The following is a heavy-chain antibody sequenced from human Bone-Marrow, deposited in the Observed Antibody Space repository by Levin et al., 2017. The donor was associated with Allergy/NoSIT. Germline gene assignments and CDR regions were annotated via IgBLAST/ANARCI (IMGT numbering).Heavy chain of an antibody. V-gene: IGHV3-21*01. D-gene: IGHD4-17*01. CDR3: ARDPYGDYLDY. CDR1: GFTFSSYS. CDR2: ISSSSSYI. Sequence: VASVKVSCAASGFTFSSYSMNWVRQAPGKGLEWVSSISSSSSYIYYADSVKGRFTISRDNAKNSLYLQMNSLRAEDTAVYYCARDPYGDYLDYWGQGTLVTVSS. J-gene: IGHJ4*02.